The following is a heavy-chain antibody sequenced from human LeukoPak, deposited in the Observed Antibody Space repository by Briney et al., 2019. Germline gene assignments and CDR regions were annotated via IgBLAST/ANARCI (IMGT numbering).Heavy chain of an antibody. J-gene: IGHJ4*02. V-gene: IGHV3-21*01. CDR3: ARLVGATGIVDY. CDR2: ISSSRSYI. Sequence: GGSLRLSCAASGFTFSSYSMNWVRHSPGKGLEWVSSISSSRSYIYYADSVKGRFTISRDNAKNSLYLKMNSLRAEDTAVYYCARLVGATGIVDYWGQGTLVTVSS. D-gene: IGHD1-26*01. CDR1: GFTFSSYS.